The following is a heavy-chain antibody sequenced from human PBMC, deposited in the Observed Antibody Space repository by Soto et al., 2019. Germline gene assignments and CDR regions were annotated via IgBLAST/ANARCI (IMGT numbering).Heavy chain of an antibody. V-gene: IGHV6-1*01. CDR2: TYYRSKWYN. Sequence: SQTLSLTCAISGDSVSSNSGVWNWIRQSPSRGLEWLGRTYYRSKWYNDFAVSVKSRITINPDTSKNQFSLQLNSVTPEDTAVYYCVRQYRDSQYYSGLDVWGQGTTVTVPS. J-gene: IGHJ6*02. D-gene: IGHD6-6*01. CDR1: GDSVSSNSGV. CDR3: VRQYRDSQYYSGLDV.